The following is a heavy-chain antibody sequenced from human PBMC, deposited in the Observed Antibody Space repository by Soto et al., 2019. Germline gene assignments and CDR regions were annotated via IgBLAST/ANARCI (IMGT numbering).Heavy chain of an antibody. CDR2: IHAGNGYT. CDR3: ARVQYSGYDFKLAFDI. V-gene: IGHV1-3*01. CDR1: GYTFDNYT. D-gene: IGHD5-12*01. Sequence: QVQLVQSGAQVKKPGASVKVSCKASGYTFDNYTLHWVRQAPGRRREWMGWIHAGNGYTKYSQSCQGRVTITSDTSASSVHMDLSSLRSEDTAVYYCARVQYSGYDFKLAFDIWGQGTMVTVSS. J-gene: IGHJ3*02.